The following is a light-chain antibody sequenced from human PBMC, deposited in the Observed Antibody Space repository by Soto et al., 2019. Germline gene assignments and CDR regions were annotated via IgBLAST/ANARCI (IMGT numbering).Light chain of an antibody. CDR2: RVS. Sequence: DIVMTQTPLSLSVTLGQPAAISCRSSASLVYSNGNTYLSWYHQRPGQPPRLLIHRVSNRFSGVPERFSGSGAGTDFTLEISRVEAEDVGIYYCMQGTLWWTFGQGTKVEI. CDR3: MQGTLWWT. J-gene: IGKJ1*01. CDR1: ASLVYSNGNTY. V-gene: IGKV2-24*01.